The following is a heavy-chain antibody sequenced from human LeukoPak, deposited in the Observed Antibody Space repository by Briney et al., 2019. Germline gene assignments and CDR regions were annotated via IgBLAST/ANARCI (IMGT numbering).Heavy chain of an antibody. CDR1: GGTFSSYA. V-gene: IGHV1-69*13. D-gene: IGHD2-2*02. J-gene: IGHJ4*02. CDR3: ARGAPDYCSSTSCYMGRFDY. Sequence: ASVKVSCKASGGTFSSYAISWVRQAPGQGLEWMGGIIPIFGTANYAQKFQGRVTITADESTSTAYMELSSLRSEDTAVYYCARGAPDYCSSTSCYMGRFDYWGQGTLVTVSS. CDR2: IIPIFGTA.